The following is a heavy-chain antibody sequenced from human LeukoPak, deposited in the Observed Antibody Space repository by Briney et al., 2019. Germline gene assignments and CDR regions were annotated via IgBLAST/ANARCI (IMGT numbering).Heavy chain of an antibody. CDR2: ISSTYAYI. Sequence: GGSLRLSCAASGFTFSSYSMSWVRQAPGKGLECVSSISSTYAYIYYVDSVKGRFTVSRDNTKNLLYLQMNSLTAEDTAVYYCARDLSGVTGYTYVRGIDYWGQGTLVTVSS. D-gene: IGHD5-18*01. J-gene: IGHJ4*02. CDR3: ARDLSGVTGYTYVRGIDY. V-gene: IGHV3-21*01. CDR1: GFTFSSYS.